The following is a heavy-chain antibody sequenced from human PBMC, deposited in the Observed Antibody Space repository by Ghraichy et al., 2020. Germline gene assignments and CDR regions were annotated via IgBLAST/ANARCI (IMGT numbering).Heavy chain of an antibody. CDR2: ISSSSSYI. Sequence: GGSLRLSCAASGFTFSSYSMNWVRQAPGKGLEWVSSISSSSSYIYYADSVKGRFTISRDNAKNSLYLQMNSLRAEDTAVYYCARETPPIAAAGTSIDYWGPGTLVPVSS. CDR3: ARETPPIAAAGTSIDY. D-gene: IGHD6-13*01. J-gene: IGHJ4*02. CDR1: GFTFSSYS. V-gene: IGHV3-21*01.